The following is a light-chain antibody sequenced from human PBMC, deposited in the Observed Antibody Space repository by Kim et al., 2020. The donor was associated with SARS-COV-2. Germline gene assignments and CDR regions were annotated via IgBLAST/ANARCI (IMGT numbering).Light chain of an antibody. V-gene: IGKV3-15*01. Sequence: TVMTQSPATLSVSPGERATLSCRASQSVSTNFAWYQHKPGQAPRLLIYGISTRATGVPVRFSGSGSGTEFYLTVSSLQSEDSATYYCQQYNEWPLTFGGGTKVDIK. CDR2: GIS. CDR1: QSVSTN. CDR3: QQYNEWPLT. J-gene: IGKJ4*01.